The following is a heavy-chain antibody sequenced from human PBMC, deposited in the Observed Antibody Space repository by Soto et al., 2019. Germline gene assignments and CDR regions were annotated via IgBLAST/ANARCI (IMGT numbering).Heavy chain of an antibody. Sequence: PGGSLRLSCAASGFIFRGHVMRWVRQAPGKGPEWVSSITVDSGSGDTTYYADSVKGRFTISRDDSRNILYLQMNSLRAEDTAVYFCPKGRAFGTYDSRGFDYWGQGALVTVSS. CDR3: PKGRAFGTYDSRGFDY. V-gene: IGHV3-23*01. CDR1: GFIFRGHV. D-gene: IGHD3-3*01. CDR2: ITVDSGSGDTT. J-gene: IGHJ4*02.